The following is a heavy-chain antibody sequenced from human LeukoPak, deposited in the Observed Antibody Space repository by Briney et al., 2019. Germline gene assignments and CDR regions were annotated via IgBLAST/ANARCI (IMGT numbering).Heavy chain of an antibody. V-gene: IGHV1-2*06. Sequence: ASVKVSCKASGYTFSGSYIHWVRQAPGQGLEWLGRINPNSGDTNYAQNLHGRVTMTRDTSIATAYMELNSLTSDDTAVYFCTRSAEHCNNGVCFTDYYMDVWGKGTTVTVSS. D-gene: IGHD2-8*01. CDR2: INPNSGDT. J-gene: IGHJ6*03. CDR1: GYTFSGSY. CDR3: TRSAEHCNNGVCFTDYYMDV.